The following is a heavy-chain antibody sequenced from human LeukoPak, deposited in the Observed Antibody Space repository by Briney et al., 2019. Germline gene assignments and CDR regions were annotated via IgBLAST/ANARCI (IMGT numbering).Heavy chain of an antibody. D-gene: IGHD3-22*01. Sequence: TGGSLRLSCAASGFSFSFYAMTWVRQAPGKGLEWVSTISGSGNPTYYTDSVKGRFTISRDNSKNMLYLQMNTLRIEDTALYYCAKEDLDYYDSTSYPSWGQGTLVTVSS. CDR1: GFSFSFYA. CDR2: ISGSGNPT. CDR3: AKEDLDYYDSTSYPS. V-gene: IGHV3-23*01. J-gene: IGHJ5*02.